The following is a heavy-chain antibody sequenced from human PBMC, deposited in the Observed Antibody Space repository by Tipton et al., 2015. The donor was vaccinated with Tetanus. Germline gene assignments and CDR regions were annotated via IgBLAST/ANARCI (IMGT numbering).Heavy chain of an antibody. Sequence: GSLRLSCAASGFTLRTYSMNWIRQAPGKGLEWVSSISPRATYRYYADSVKGRFTISRDDAKNSLFLQMNSLRVEDTAVYFCARVHVGLTEPCDYWGQGILVTVSS. J-gene: IGHJ4*02. CDR1: GFTLRTYS. V-gene: IGHV3-21*01. D-gene: IGHD3-9*01. CDR2: ISPRATYR. CDR3: ARVHVGLTEPCDY.